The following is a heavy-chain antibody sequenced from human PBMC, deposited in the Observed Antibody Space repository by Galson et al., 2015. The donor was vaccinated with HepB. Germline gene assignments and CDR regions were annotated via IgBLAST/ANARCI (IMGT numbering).Heavy chain of an antibody. CDR3: ARGVMWPYNWFDP. CDR1: GYTFTSYA. D-gene: IGHD3-16*01. CDR2: INTNTVNP. Sequence: SVKVSCKASGYTFTSYAMNWVRQAPGQGLEWMGWINTNTVNPTYAQGFTGRFVFSLDTSVSTAYLQISSLKAEDTAVYYCARGVMWPYNWFDPWGQGTLVTVSS. J-gene: IGHJ5*02. V-gene: IGHV7-4-1*02.